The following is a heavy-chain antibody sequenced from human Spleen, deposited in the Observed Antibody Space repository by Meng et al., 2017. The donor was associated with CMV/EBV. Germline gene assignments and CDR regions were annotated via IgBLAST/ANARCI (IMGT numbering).Heavy chain of an antibody. V-gene: IGHV3-7*01. CDR1: GFTFSTSW. CDR2: IREDGSSK. Sequence: GGSLRLSCAASGFTFSTSWMTWVRQAPGKGLEWVANIREDGSSKYYADPVKGRFTISRDNAKNSLYLQMNSLRAEDTAVYYCARDSSSGDVWGQGTTVTVSS. D-gene: IGHD3-22*01. J-gene: IGHJ6*02. CDR3: ARDSSSGDV.